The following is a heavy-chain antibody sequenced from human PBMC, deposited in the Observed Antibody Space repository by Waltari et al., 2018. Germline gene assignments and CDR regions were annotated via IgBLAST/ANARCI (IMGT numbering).Heavy chain of an antibody. Sequence: EAQVVESGGGLVQPGGSLSLSCSASGFTFSPYWMHGVGQVPGQGLVWVSGVNGDGGRTTYADPVKGRFTIARDNARNTVQLQRNSLRADDSAVYDCGTLEAVASWGQGTLVTVSS. V-gene: IGHV3-74*03. CDR3: GTLEAVAS. CDR2: VNGDGGRT. J-gene: IGHJ5*02. CDR1: GFTFSPYW.